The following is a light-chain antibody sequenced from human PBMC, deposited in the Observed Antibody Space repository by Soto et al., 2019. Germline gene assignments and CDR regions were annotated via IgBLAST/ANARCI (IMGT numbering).Light chain of an antibody. Sequence: DIHMTQSPSSLSASVGDRVTITCRASQSITSYLNWYQQKPGKAPKLLIYAASSLVSGVPSRFSGSGYGTDFTLTITSLQPEDSATFYCQQSYSPPWTFGQGTKVDIK. CDR1: QSITSY. CDR3: QQSYSPPWT. V-gene: IGKV1-39*01. J-gene: IGKJ1*01. CDR2: AAS.